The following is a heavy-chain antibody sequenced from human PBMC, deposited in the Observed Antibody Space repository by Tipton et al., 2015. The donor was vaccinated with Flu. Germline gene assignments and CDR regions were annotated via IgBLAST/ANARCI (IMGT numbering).Heavy chain of an antibody. D-gene: IGHD3-10*01. Sequence: TLSLTCTVSGYSISSGYYWGWIRQPPGKGLEWIGSIYHSGSTYYNPSLKSRVTISVDTSKNQFSLKLSSVTAADTAVYYCARQVTYYYGSGSYYSYYYGMDVWGQGTTVTVSS. CDR3: ARQVTYYYGSGSYYSYYYGMDV. CDR1: GYSISSGYY. CDR2: IYHSGST. J-gene: IGHJ6*02. V-gene: IGHV4-38-2*02.